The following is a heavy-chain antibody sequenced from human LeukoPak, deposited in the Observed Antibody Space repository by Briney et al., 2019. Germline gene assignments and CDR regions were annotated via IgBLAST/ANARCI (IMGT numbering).Heavy chain of an antibody. Sequence: GESLKISFKGSGYSFTSYWIGWVRQMPGKGLEWMGIIYPGDSDTRYSPSFQGQVTISADKSISTAYLQWSSLKASDTAMYYCARGYYDILTGYYAVYFDYWGQGTLVTVSS. CDR1: GYSFTSYW. V-gene: IGHV5-51*01. J-gene: IGHJ4*02. CDR2: IYPGDSDT. CDR3: ARGYYDILTGYYAVYFDY. D-gene: IGHD3-9*01.